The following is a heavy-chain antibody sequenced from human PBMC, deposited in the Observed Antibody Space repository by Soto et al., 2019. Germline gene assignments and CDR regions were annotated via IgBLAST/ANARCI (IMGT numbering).Heavy chain of an antibody. CDR3: ARGPDPSNYDILTGYYNDPGVYFDY. V-gene: IGHV3-33*01. D-gene: IGHD3-9*01. J-gene: IGHJ4*02. CDR1: GFTFSSYG. Sequence: QVQLVESGGGVVQPGRSLRLSCAASGFTFSSYGMHWVRQAPGKGLEWVAVIWYDGSNKYYADSVKGRFTISRDNSKNTRYLQMNSMRAEDTAVYYCARGPDPSNYDILTGYYNDPGVYFDYWGQGTLVTVSS. CDR2: IWYDGSNK.